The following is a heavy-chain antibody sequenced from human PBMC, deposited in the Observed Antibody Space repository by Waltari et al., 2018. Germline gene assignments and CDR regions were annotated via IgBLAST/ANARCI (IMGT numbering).Heavy chain of an antibody. V-gene: IGHV3-48*01. CDR2: ISSSSSTI. Sequence: EVQLVESGGGLVQPGGSLRLSCAASGFTFSSYSMNWVRQAPGKGLEWVSYISSSSSTIYCAVSVKGRFTISRDNAKNSLYLQMNSLRAEDTAVYYCARDMAVVPAAIGWSYYYYGMDVWGQGTTVTVSS. J-gene: IGHJ6*02. CDR3: ARDMAVVPAAIGWSYYYYGMDV. D-gene: IGHD2-2*01. CDR1: GFTFSSYS.